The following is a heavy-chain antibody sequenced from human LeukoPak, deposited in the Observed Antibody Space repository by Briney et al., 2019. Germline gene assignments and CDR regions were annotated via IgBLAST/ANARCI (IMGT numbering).Heavy chain of an antibody. Sequence: GGSLRLSCAASGITFSSSWMHWVRQAPGKGLVWVSRISSDGSKTIYADSVKGRFTISRDNAKNTLYLQMNSLRAEDTAVYYCARDQSITGSTTVDYWGQGTLVTVSS. CDR3: ARDQSITGSTTVDY. V-gene: IGHV3-74*01. CDR1: GITFSSSW. CDR2: ISSDGSKT. J-gene: IGHJ4*02. D-gene: IGHD1-26*01.